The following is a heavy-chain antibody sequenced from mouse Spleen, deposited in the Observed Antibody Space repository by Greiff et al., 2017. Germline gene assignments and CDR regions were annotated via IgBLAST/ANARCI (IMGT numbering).Heavy chain of an antibody. CDR2: ISYDGSN. V-gene: IGHV3-6*01. CDR3: ARDGNYGGAWFAY. Sequence: DVKLQESGPGLVKPSQSLSLTCSVTGYSITSGYYWNWIRQFPGNKLEWMGYISYDGSNNYNPSLKNRISITRDTSKNQFFLKLNSVTTEDTATYYCARDGNYGGAWFAYWGQGTLVTVSA. CDR1: GYSITSGYY. J-gene: IGHJ3*01. D-gene: IGHD2-1*01.